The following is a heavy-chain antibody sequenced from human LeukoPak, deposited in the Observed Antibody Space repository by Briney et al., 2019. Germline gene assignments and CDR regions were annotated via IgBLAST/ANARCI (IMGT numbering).Heavy chain of an antibody. Sequence: SETLSLTCTVSGGSISSGGYYWSWIRQPPGKGLEWIGYIYHSGSTYYNPSLKSRVTISVDRSKNQFSLKLSSVTAADTAVYYCARDKEGGYGSGPSYYMDVWGKGTTVTVSS. J-gene: IGHJ6*03. D-gene: IGHD3-10*01. CDR3: ARDKEGGYGSGPSYYMDV. CDR2: IYHSGST. V-gene: IGHV4-30-2*01. CDR1: GGSISSGGYY.